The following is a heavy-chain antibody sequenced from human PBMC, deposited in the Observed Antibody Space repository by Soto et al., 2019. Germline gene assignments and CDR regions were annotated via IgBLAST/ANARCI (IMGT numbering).Heavy chain of an antibody. J-gene: IGHJ4*02. V-gene: IGHV4-59*08. D-gene: IGHD3-3*01. CDR1: GGSIGSYY. CDR3: ARGGWRQIDY. Sequence: QVQLQESGPGLVKPSETLSLTCSVSGGSIGSYYWSWIRQPPGKGLEWIGYIYYSGSTNYNPPLKSRGTISVDTSKNQFSLKLSSVTAADTAVYYCARGGWRQIDYWGQGTLVTVSS. CDR2: IYYSGST.